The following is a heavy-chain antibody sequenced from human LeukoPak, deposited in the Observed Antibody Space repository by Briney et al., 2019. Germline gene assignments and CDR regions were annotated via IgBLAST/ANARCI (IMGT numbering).Heavy chain of an antibody. Sequence: ASVKVSCKASGYTFTSYGISWVRQAPGQGPEWMGWVNTATGNTGYAQKFQGRVSMTRDTSRTTAYMELRSLTSEDTAVYFCARVWGPTPIHYFDYWGQGSLVTVSP. CDR1: GYTFTSYG. CDR2: VNTATGNT. D-gene: IGHD3-16*01. V-gene: IGHV1-8*02. J-gene: IGHJ4*02. CDR3: ARVWGPTPIHYFDY.